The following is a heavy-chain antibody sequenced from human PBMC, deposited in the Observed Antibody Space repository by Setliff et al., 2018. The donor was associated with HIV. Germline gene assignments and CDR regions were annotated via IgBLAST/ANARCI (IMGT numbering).Heavy chain of an antibody. V-gene: IGHV3-15*01. Sequence: GGSLRLSCAASGMSFSNAWMSWVRQVPGKGLEWLGRIKSKENGETIDYGAPVKGRFTISRDDSKNTLYLQMNSLKTEDTAMYHCVTTFHSDSSGSFWGQGTLVTVSS. D-gene: IGHD6-25*01. CDR3: VTTFHSDSSGSF. J-gene: IGHJ4*02. CDR2: IKSKENGETI. CDR1: GMSFSNAW.